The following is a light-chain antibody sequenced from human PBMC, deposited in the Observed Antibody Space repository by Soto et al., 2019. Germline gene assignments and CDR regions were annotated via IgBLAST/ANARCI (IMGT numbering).Light chain of an antibody. J-gene: IGKJ1*01. CDR2: GAS. V-gene: IGKV3-15*01. CDR3: QQYNNWPQT. Sequence: EIVMTQSPATLSLSPGERATLSCTASQSVSNNYLAWYQQKPGQAPRLLSYGASTRATGIPARVSGSGSGTECTLTSSSLQSEDFAVYYCQQYNNWPQTFGQGTKVDIK. CDR1: QSVSNN.